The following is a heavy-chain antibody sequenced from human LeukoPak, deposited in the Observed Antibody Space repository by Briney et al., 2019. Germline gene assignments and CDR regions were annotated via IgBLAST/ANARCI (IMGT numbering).Heavy chain of an antibody. J-gene: IGHJ5*02. CDR2: IIPIFGTA. CDR3: ATQITSCYMDCWFDP. D-gene: IGHD2-2*02. Sequence: GASVKVSCKASGGTFSSYAISWVRQAPGQGLEWMGGIIPIFGTANYAQKFQGRVTITTDESTSTAYMELSSLRSEDTAVYYCATQITSCYMDCWFDPWGQGTLVTVSS. V-gene: IGHV1-69*05. CDR1: GGTFSSYA.